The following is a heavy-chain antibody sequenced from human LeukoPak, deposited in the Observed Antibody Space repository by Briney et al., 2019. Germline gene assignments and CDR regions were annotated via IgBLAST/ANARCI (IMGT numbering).Heavy chain of an antibody. CDR1: GGSFSGYY. V-gene: IGHV4-34*01. CDR2: IYYSGST. D-gene: IGHD3-3*01. CDR3: ARDKTFLEWLLTPSRGSDAFDI. J-gene: IGHJ3*02. Sequence: SETLSLTCAVYGGSFSGYYWSWIRQPPGKGLEWIGSIYYSGSTYYNPSLKSRVTISVDTSKNQFSLKLSSVTAADTAVYYCARDKTFLEWLLTPSRGSDAFDIWGQGTMVTVSS.